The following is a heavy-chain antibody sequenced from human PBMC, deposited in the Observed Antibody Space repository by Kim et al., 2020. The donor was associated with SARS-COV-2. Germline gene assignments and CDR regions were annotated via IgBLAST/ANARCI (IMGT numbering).Heavy chain of an antibody. D-gene: IGHD1-1*01. J-gene: IGHJ4*02. CDR3: ARVYNYNWNLYYFDY. V-gene: IGHV1-18*01. Sequence: ASVKVSCKASGYTFTSYGISWVRQAPGQGLEWMGWISAYNGNTNYAQKLQGRVTMTTDTSTSTAYMELRSLRSDDTAVYYCARVYNYNWNLYYFDYWGQGTLATVSS. CDR2: ISAYNGNT. CDR1: GYTFTSYG.